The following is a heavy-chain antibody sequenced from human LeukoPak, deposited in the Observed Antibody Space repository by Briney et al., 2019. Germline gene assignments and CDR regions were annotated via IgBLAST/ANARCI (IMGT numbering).Heavy chain of an antibody. J-gene: IGHJ4*02. CDR2: ISSSSSYI. Sequence: GGSLRLSCAASGFTFSSYSMNWVRQAPGKGLEWVSSISSSSSYIYYADSVKGRFTISRDNAKNSLYLQMNSLRAEDTAVYYCARTPPPGYDCGYWGQGTLVTVSS. D-gene: IGHD5-12*01. CDR3: ARTPPPGYDCGY. V-gene: IGHV3-21*01. CDR1: GFTFSSYS.